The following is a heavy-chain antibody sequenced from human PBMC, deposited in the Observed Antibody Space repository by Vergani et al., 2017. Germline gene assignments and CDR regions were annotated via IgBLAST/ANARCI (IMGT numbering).Heavy chain of an antibody. CDR1: GGSISSYY. CDR3: ARDLGLXLGGPTRDYYGMDV. V-gene: IGHV4-59*01. CDR2: ISYSGST. D-gene: IGHD3-16*01. Sequence: QVQLQESGPGLVKPSETLFLTCTVSGGSISSYYWSWIRQRPGKGLEWIGYISYSGSTNYNPSLKSRVTISVDTSKNQFSLKLSSVTAADTAVSYCARDLGLXLGGPTRDYYGMDVWGQGTTVTVSS. J-gene: IGHJ6*02.